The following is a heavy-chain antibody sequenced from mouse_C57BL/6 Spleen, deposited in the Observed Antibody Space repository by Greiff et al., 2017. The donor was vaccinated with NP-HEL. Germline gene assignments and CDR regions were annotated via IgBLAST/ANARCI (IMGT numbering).Heavy chain of an antibody. CDR3: AREGGYYHGRGLFDY. V-gene: IGHV1-50*01. D-gene: IGHD1-1*01. CDR2: IDPSDSYT. Sequence: QVQLQQPGAELVKPGASVKLSCKASGYTFTSYWMQWVKQRPGQGLEWIGEIDPSDSYTNYNQKFKGKATLTVDTSSSTAYMQLSSLTSEDSAVYYCAREGGYYHGRGLFDYWGQGTTLTVSS. CDR1: GYTFTSYW. J-gene: IGHJ2*01.